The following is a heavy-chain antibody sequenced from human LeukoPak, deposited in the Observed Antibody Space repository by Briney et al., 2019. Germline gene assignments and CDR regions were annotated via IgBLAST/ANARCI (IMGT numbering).Heavy chain of an antibody. Sequence: ASVKVSCRASGYTFTSYDINWVRQATGPGHELRGWMHPNSGNTGYAQKFQGRVTITRNTSISTAYMELSSLTSEDSAVYYCARRDCTGGSCRTRIFDYWGQGTLVTVSS. CDR1: GYTFTSYD. J-gene: IGHJ4*02. CDR2: MHPNSGNT. CDR3: ARRDCTGGSCRTRIFDY. V-gene: IGHV1-8*03. D-gene: IGHD2-15*01.